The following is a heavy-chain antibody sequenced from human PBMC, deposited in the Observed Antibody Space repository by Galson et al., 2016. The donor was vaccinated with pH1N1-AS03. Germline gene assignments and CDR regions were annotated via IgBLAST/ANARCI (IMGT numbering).Heavy chain of an antibody. D-gene: IGHD6-19*01. V-gene: IGHV3-74*01. CDR3: ARAMYTSGWYGMDV. CDR2: ITSDGSSI. CDR1: GFIFSSDW. Sequence: SLRLSCAAPGFIFSSDWMHWVRHVPGKGLVWVSRITSDGSSISYADAVKGRFTTSRDNAKNTLYLQRNSLRAEDTAVYHCARAMYTSGWYGMDVWGQGTTVTVSS. J-gene: IGHJ6*02.